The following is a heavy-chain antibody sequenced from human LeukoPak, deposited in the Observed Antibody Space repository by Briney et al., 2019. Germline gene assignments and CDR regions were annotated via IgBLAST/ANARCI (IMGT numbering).Heavy chain of an antibody. J-gene: IGHJ4*02. CDR3: ARHVDTSMVSHLYFDY. D-gene: IGHD5-18*01. CDR2: INHSGST. CDR1: GGSFSDYS. Sequence: SETLSLTCAVYGGSFSDYSWSWIRQPPGKGLEWIGEINHSGSTNYNPSLKSRVTISVDTSKNQFSLRLNSVTAADTAVYYCARHVDTSMVSHLYFDYWGQGTLVTVSS. V-gene: IGHV4-34*01.